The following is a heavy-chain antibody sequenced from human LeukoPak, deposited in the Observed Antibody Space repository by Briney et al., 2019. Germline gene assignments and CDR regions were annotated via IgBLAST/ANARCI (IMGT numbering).Heavy chain of an antibody. CDR1: GFTLSSYA. J-gene: IGHJ4*02. CDR2: ISGSADNT. D-gene: IGHD2/OR15-2a*01. V-gene: IGHV3-23*01. Sequence: PGGSLRLSCTASGFTLSSYAMSWVRQAPGEGLEWVSTISGSADNTNYAEAVKGRLTISRDNSKDTLFLQMNGLRAEDTAVYYCAREGPRGNSQFDYWGQGTLVTVSS. CDR3: AREGPRGNSQFDY.